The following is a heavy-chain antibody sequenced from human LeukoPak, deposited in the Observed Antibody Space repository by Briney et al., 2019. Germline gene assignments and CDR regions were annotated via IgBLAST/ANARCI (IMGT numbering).Heavy chain of an antibody. CDR2: IYYSGST. V-gene: IGHV4-61*01. CDR3: ARVTATTCWFDP. CDR1: GGSVSSGSYY. D-gene: IGHD4-17*01. J-gene: IGHJ5*02. Sequence: SETLSLTCTVSGGSVSSGSYYWSWIRQPPGKGLEWIGYIYYSGSTNYNPSLKSRVTISVDTSKNQFSLKLSSMTAADTAVYYRARVTATTCWFDPWGQGTLVTVSS.